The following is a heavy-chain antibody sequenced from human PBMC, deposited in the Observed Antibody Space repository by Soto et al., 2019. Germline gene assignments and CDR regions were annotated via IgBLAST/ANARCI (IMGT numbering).Heavy chain of an antibody. D-gene: IGHD6-13*01. Sequence: QVKLQESGPGLVKPSQTLSLTCNVSGGSISSGGYYWSWIRQHPEKGLEWIGYIYDSGDTNYNASLKSRITISVDTSKNQFSLKLSSVTDAHTDVYYCARGGRMGSSSWWLAYWGQGTLVTVSS. J-gene: IGHJ4*02. CDR3: ARGGRMGSSSWWLAY. CDR2: IYDSGDT. V-gene: IGHV4-31*03. CDR1: GGSISSGGYY.